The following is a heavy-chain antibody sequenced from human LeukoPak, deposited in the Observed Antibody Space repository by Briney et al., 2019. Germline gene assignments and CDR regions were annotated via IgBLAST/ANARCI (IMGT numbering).Heavy chain of an antibody. CDR1: GGSFSGYY. Sequence: PSETLSLTCAVYGGSFSGYYWSWIRQPPGKGLEWIGEINHSGSTNYNPSLKSRVTMSVDTSKNQFSLKLSSVTAADTAVYYCARQYDFWSGYYEDYWGQGTLVTVSS. V-gene: IGHV4-34*01. CDR2: INHSGST. J-gene: IGHJ4*02. CDR3: ARQYDFWSGYYEDY. D-gene: IGHD3-3*01.